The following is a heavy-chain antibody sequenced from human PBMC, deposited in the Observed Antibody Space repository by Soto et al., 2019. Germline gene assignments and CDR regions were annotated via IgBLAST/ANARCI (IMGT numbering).Heavy chain of an antibody. J-gene: IGHJ3*02. V-gene: IGHV4-4*02. CDR1: GGSIISSNW. CDR2: IYHSGST. Sequence: LEILSLTCAVSGGSIISSNWWSWVRQPPGKGLEWIGEIYHSGSTNYNPSLKSRVTISVDKSKNQFSLKLSSVTAADTAVYYCARFNSGNYYEAFDIWGQGTMVTVSS. CDR3: ARFNSGNYYEAFDI. D-gene: IGHD1-26*01.